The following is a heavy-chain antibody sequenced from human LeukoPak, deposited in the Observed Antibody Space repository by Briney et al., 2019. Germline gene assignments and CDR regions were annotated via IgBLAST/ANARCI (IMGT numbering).Heavy chain of an antibody. CDR2: ISSSSSCI. D-gene: IGHD6-19*01. CDR1: GFTFSSYA. Sequence: PGGSLRLSCAASGFTFSSYAMSWVRQAPGKGLEWVSSISSSSSCIYYADSVKGRFTISRDNAKNSLYLQMSSLRAEDTAVYYCARDRTTYSSGWPPDYWGQGTLVTVSS. V-gene: IGHV3-21*01. CDR3: ARDRTTYSSGWPPDY. J-gene: IGHJ4*02.